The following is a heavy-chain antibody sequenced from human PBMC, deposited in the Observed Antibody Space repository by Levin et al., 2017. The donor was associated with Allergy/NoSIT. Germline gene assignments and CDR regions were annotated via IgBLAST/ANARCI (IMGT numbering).Heavy chain of an antibody. Sequence: ASVKVSCAASGFNFNSYAMSWVRQAPGKGLEWVSGISGSGGITYYADSVRGRFTISRDNTKNTLYLQMNSLRADDTAAYYCAKDFAYCSSTSCKDCCYFHYWGQGTLVTVSS. V-gene: IGHV3-23*01. CDR3: AKDFAYCSSTSCKDCCYFHY. D-gene: IGHD2-2*01. CDR2: ISGSGGIT. CDR1: GFNFNSYA. J-gene: IGHJ4*02.